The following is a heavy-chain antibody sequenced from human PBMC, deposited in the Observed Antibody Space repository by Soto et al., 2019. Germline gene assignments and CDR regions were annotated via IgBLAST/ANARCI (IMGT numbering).Heavy chain of an antibody. CDR1: GGSISSGGYY. D-gene: IGHD2-2*01. CDR3: ARGDPPSFKDIVVVPAAMVPWFDP. CDR2: IYYSGST. V-gene: IGHV4-31*03. Sequence: SETLSLTCTVSGGSISSGGYYWSWIRQHPGKGLEWIGYIYYSGSTYYNPSLKSRVTISVDTSKNQFSLKLSSVTAADTAVYYCARGDPPSFKDIVVVPAAMVPWFDPWGQGTLVTVSS. J-gene: IGHJ5*02.